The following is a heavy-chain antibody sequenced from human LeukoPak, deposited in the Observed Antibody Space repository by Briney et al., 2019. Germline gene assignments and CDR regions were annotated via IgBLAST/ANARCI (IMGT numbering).Heavy chain of an antibody. D-gene: IGHD2-21*01. CDR1: GYTFTSYY. V-gene: IGHV1-46*01. Sequence: ASVKVSCKASGYTFTSYYMHWVRQAPGQGLEWMGIINPSGGSISYAQKFQGRVTMTRDTSTSTVYMELSSLRSEDTAVYYCARDQGEMTSYHRLVNWFDPWGQGTLVTVSS. J-gene: IGHJ5*02. CDR2: INPSGGSI. CDR3: ARDQGEMTSYHRLVNWFDP.